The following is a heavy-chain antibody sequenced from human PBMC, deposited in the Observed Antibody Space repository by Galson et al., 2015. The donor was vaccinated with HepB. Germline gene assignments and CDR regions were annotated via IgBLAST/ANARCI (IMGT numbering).Heavy chain of an antibody. J-gene: IGHJ4*02. D-gene: IGHD3-3*01. CDR2: INAGNGNT. Sequence: SVKVSCKASGYTFTSYAMHWVRQAPGQRLEWMGWINAGNGNTKYSQKFQGRVTITRDTSTSTVYMELSSLRSEDTAVYYCARATHTIFGVVIGSPQFDYWGQGTLVTVSS. CDR3: ARATHTIFGVVIGSPQFDY. V-gene: IGHV1-3*01. CDR1: GYTFTSYA.